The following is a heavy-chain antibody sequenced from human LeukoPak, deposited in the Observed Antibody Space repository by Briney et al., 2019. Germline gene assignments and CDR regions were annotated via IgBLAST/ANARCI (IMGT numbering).Heavy chain of an antibody. D-gene: IGHD6-19*01. V-gene: IGHV3-9*01. CDR3: AKEGSGSSTGEYYFDY. CDR2: ISWNSGSI. J-gene: IGHJ4*02. Sequence: GGSLRLSCAISGFTFDDYAMHWVRQAPGKGLEWVSGISWNSGSIGYADSVKGRFTISRDNAKNSLYLQMNSLRAEDTALYYCAKEGSGSSTGEYYFDYWGQGTLVTVSS. CDR1: GFTFDDYA.